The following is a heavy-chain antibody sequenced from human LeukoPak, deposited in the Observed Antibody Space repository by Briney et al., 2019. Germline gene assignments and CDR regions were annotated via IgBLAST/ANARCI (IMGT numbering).Heavy chain of an antibody. CDR3: AREVRSYYGNWFDP. CDR1: GFTFSSYG. V-gene: IGHV3-33*01. CDR2: IWYDGSNK. J-gene: IGHJ5*02. D-gene: IGHD1-26*01. Sequence: GGSLRLSCAASGFTFSSYGMHWVRQAPGKGLEWVAVIWYDGSNKYYADSVKGRFTISRDNSKNTLYLQMSSLRAEDTAVYYCAREVRSYYGNWFDPWGQGTLVTVSS.